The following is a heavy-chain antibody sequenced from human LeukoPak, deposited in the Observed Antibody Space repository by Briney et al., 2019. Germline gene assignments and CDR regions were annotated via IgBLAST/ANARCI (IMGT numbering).Heavy chain of an antibody. Sequence: SETLSLTCTVSGGSITSSYWSWIRQPAGKGLEWIGRIYTTGSTNYNPSLRSRVAMSIYASKNQFSLRLSSVTAADTAVYYCAREDPLVAARGLDYWGQGTLVTVSS. D-gene: IGHD2-15*01. J-gene: IGHJ4*02. V-gene: IGHV4-4*07. CDR2: IYTTGST. CDR3: AREDPLVAARGLDY. CDR1: GGSITSSY.